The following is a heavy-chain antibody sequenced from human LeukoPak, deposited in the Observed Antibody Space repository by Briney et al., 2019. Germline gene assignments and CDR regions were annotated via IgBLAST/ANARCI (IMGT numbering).Heavy chain of an antibody. CDR2: ISPNSGGT. D-gene: IGHD6-13*01. V-gene: IGHV1-2*02. Sequence: ASVKVSCKASGYTFTGYYMHWVRQAPGQGLEWMGWISPNSGGTNYAQKFQGRVTMTRDTSISTAYMELSRLRSDDTAVYYCARGEVSIAAAAATGPYYYYYYYMGVWGKGTTVTISS. CDR1: GYTFTGYY. CDR3: ARGEVSIAAAAATGPYYYYYYYMGV. J-gene: IGHJ6*03.